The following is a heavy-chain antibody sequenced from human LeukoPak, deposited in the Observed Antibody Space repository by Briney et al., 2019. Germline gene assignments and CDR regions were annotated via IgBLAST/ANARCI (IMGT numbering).Heavy chain of an antibody. Sequence: ASVKVSCKASGYTFTGYYMHWVRQAPGQGLEWMGWINPNSGGTNYAQKFQGRVTMTRDTSISTAYMELSRLRSDDTAVYYCARGTDDFWSGYPDYWGQGTLVTVSS. D-gene: IGHD3-3*01. CDR3: ARGTDDFWSGYPDY. CDR2: INPNSGGT. CDR1: GYTFTGYY. V-gene: IGHV1-2*02. J-gene: IGHJ4*02.